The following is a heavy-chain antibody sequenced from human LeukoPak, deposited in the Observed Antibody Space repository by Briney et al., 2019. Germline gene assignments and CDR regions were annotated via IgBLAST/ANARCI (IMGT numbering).Heavy chain of an antibody. D-gene: IGHD6-19*01. CDR1: GFTFSSYA. J-gene: IGHJ4*02. CDR2: ISGSGGST. V-gene: IGHV3-23*01. Sequence: GGSLRLSCAASGFTFSSYAMSWVRQAPGKGLEWVSAISGSGGSTYYADSVKGRFTISRDNFKNTLYLQMNSLRAEDTAVYYCAKDWYSSVTLTGFDYWGQGTLVTVSS. CDR3: AKDWYSSVTLTGFDY.